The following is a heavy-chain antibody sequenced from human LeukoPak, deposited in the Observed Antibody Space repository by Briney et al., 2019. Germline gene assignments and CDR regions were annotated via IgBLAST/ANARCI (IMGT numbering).Heavy chain of an antibody. CDR2: VYYTRTS. CDR1: GGSLSRGGYS. D-gene: IGHD4-17*01. V-gene: IGHV4-31*02. Sequence: PSQTLSLTCAVSGGSLSRGGYSWSWVRQRPGEGLERIGSVYYTRTSYCNPSLKSRVSMSVDTSDTQFLLNLGSVTAADTAVYYCARLDYGLESYCFDPWGQGILVIVSS. CDR3: ARLDYGLESYCFDP. J-gene: IGHJ5*02.